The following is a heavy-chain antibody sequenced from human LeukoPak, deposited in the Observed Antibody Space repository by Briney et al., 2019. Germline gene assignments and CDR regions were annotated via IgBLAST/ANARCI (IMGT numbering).Heavy chain of an antibody. D-gene: IGHD2-8*01. CDR3: ARSLVYCTNGVCYSDY. CDR2: INPNSGGT. Sequence: GASVKVSCKASGYTFTGYYTHWVRQAPGQGLEWMGWINPNSGGTNYAQKFQGRVTMTRDTSISTAYMELSRLRSDDTAVYYCARSLVYCTNGVCYSDYWGQGTLVTVSS. CDR1: GYTFTGYY. V-gene: IGHV1-2*02. J-gene: IGHJ4*02.